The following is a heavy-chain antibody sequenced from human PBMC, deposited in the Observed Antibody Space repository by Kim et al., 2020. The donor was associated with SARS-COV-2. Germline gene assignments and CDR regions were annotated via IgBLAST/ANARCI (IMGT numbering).Heavy chain of an antibody. V-gene: IGHV4-4*02. CDR2: IYHSGST. J-gene: IGHJ5*02. CDR3: ARGAGAALGGFWFDP. D-gene: IGHD3-16*01. CDR1: GGSISSSNW. Sequence: SETLSLTCAVSGGSISSSNWWSWVRQPPGKGLEWIGEIYHSGSTNYNPSLKSRVTISVDKSKNQFSLKLSSVTAADTAVYYCARGAGAALGGFWFDPWGQGTLVTVSS.